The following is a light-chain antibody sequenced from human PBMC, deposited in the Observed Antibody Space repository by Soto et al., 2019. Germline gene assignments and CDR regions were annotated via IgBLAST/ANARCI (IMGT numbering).Light chain of an antibody. J-gene: IGLJ3*02. Sequence: QLVLTQSPSASASLGASVKLTCTLSNGHSSYAITWLQQQPEKGPRYLMKVNMDGSHSKGDGIPDRFSGSSSGTERYLTISSLQSEDEAHYYCQTWGAGFRVFGGGTKLTVL. CDR3: QTWGAGFRV. CDR1: NGHSSYA. V-gene: IGLV4-69*01. CDR2: VNMDGSH.